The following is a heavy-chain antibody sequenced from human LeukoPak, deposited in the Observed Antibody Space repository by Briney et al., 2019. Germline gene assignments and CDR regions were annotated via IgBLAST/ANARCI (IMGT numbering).Heavy chain of an antibody. Sequence: SEALFLPCTASGGSIISYYWSWIRQPAAKGLEWIGYIYYSGSTNYNPSLKSRVTISVDTSKNQFSLKLSSVTAADTAVYYCAREGLLAYCGGDCQRHYYYYYMDVWGKGTTVTISS. D-gene: IGHD2-21*02. J-gene: IGHJ6*03. CDR1: GGSIISYY. V-gene: IGHV4-59*01. CDR3: AREGLLAYCGGDCQRHYYYYYMDV. CDR2: IYYSGST.